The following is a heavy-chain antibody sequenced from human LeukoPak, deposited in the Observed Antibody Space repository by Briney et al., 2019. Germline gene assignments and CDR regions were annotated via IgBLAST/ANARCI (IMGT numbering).Heavy chain of an antibody. CDR2: IYSDGST. V-gene: IGHV3-66*01. CDR3: AKGVTPSIDY. J-gene: IGHJ4*02. Sequence: GGSLRLSCAASGFTVSSTYMSWVRQAPGKGLEWVSVIYSDGSTVYADSLKGRFTISRDNSKNTLYLQMNSLRAEDTAVYYCAKGVTPSIDYWGQGTLVTVSS. D-gene: IGHD4-23*01. CDR1: GFTVSSTY.